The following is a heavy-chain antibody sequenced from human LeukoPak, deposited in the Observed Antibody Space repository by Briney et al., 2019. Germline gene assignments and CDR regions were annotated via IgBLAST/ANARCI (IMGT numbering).Heavy chain of an antibody. V-gene: IGHV4-4*02. J-gene: IGHJ4*02. CDR2: IYHSGST. CDR1: GGSISSSNW. D-gene: IGHD3-16*02. Sequence: SETLSLTCAVSGGSISSSNWWSWVRQPPGKGLEWIGEIYHSGSTNYNPSLKSRVTISVDKSENQFSLKLSSVTAADTAVYYCARDTVLGSYQSYRIFDYWGQGTLVTVSS. CDR3: ARDTVLGSYQSYRIFDY.